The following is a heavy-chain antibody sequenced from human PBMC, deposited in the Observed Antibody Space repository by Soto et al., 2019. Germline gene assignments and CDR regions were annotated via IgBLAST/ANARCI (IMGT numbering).Heavy chain of an antibody. J-gene: IGHJ4*02. CDR3: ARGYDSSGYYSPFDY. D-gene: IGHD3-22*01. CDR1: GGSISSYY. Sequence: SETLSLTCTVSGGSISSYYWSWIRQPPGKGLEWIGYIYYSGSTNYNPSLKSRVTISVDTSKNQFSLKLSSVTAADTAVYYCARGYDSSGYYSPFDYWGQGTLVTVSS. CDR2: IYYSGST. V-gene: IGHV4-59*01.